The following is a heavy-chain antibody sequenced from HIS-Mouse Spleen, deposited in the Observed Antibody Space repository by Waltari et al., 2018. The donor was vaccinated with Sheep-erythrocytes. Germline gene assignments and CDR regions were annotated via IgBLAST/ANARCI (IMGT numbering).Heavy chain of an antibody. J-gene: IGHJ4*02. D-gene: IGHD1-26*01. V-gene: IGHV1-69*04. CDR1: GGTFSSYA. CDR3: AQTGATTPHFDY. Sequence: QVQLVQSGAEVKKPGSSVKVSCKASGGTFSSYAISWVGQAPGQGHEWMGRIIPILGIANYAQKFQGRVTITADKSTSTAYMELSSLRSEDTAVYYCAQTGATTPHFDYWGQGTLVTVSS. CDR2: IIPILGIA.